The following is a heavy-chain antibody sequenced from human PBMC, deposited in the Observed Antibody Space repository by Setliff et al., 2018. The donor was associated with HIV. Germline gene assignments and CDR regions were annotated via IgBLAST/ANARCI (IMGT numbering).Heavy chain of an antibody. CDR1: GYSISSGYY. Sequence: PSETLSLTCAVSGYSISSGYYWGWIRQPPGKGLEWIGSIYHSGSTYNNPSLKSRVTISVDTSKNQFSLKLTSVTAADTAVYYCAVRRYYDSTGYYDYWGQGTLVTVSS. J-gene: IGHJ4*02. D-gene: IGHD3-22*01. CDR2: IYHSGST. V-gene: IGHV4-38-2*01. CDR3: AVRRYYDSTGYYDY.